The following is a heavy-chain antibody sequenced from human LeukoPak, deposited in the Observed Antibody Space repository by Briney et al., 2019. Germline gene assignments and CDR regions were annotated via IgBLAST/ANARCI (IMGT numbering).Heavy chain of an antibody. V-gene: IGHV3-48*03. CDR1: SFTFSSYE. CDR3: AELGITMIGGV. D-gene: IGHD3-10*02. Sequence: GVLRLSCAASSFTFSSYEMNCVRQAPGKGLEWVSYISSSGSTIYYADSVKGRFTISRDNAKNSLYLQMNSLRAEDTAVYYCAELGITMIGGVWGKGTTVTISS. CDR2: ISSSGSTI. J-gene: IGHJ6*04.